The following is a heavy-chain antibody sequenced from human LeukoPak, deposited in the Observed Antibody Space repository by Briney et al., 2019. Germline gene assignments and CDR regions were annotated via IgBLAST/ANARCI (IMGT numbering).Heavy chain of an antibody. CDR2: ISGSGGST. J-gene: IGHJ4*02. D-gene: IGHD6-6*01. Sequence: PGGSLRLSCAASGFTFRNYAMSWVRQAPGKGLEWVSTISGSGGSTYYADSAKGRFTISRDNSKNTLYLQMNSLRDEDTAVYYCASGRGIENSSPLDYWGQGTLVTVSS. CDR1: GFTFRNYA. CDR3: ASGRGIENSSPLDY. V-gene: IGHV3-23*01.